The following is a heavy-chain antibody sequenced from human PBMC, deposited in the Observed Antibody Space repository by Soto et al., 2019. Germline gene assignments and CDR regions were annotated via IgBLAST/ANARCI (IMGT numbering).Heavy chain of an antibody. CDR3: AKKRSVNKAPFDY. D-gene: IGHD1-1*01. V-gene: IGHV3-23*01. J-gene: IGHJ4*02. Sequence: GGSLRLSCAASGFTVSSYPMSWVRQAPGKGLEWVSAISSSGGDTYYTEAVEGRFTISRDNSKNTLYLQMTSLRAEDTAIYYCAKKRSVNKAPFDYWGQGTLVTVSS. CDR1: GFTVSSYP. CDR2: ISSSGGDT.